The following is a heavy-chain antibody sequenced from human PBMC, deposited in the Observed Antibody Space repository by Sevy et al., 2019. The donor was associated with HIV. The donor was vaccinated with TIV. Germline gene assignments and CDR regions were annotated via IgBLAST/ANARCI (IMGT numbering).Heavy chain of an antibody. V-gene: IGHV3-23*01. Sequence: GGSLRLSCAASGFTFNNYAMNWVRQAPGKGLEWVAAMGGSCATTFYVDSVKGRFTIPRDNPKKTLYLQMHSLRPEATATYYCAKGVTSLTGTSNSWGQGTLVTVSS. CDR3: AKGVTSLTGTSNS. J-gene: IGHJ5*02. CDR1: GFTFNNYA. D-gene: IGHD1-20*01. CDR2: MGGSCATT.